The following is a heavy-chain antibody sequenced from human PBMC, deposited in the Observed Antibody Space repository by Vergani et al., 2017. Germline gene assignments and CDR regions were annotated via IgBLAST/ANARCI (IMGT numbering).Heavy chain of an antibody. CDR1: GFTFSSYA. CDR2: ISGSGGST. Sequence: EMQLLESGGGLVQPGGSLRLSCAASGFTFSSYAMGWVRQAPGKGLEWISVISGSGGSTKYADSVKGRFTISRDNSKNTLFLQMNSLKGEDTAVYYCAKAPDLELEGRSWFGPWFQGTLVIV. D-gene: IGHD1-7*01. CDR3: AKAPDLELEGRSWFGP. J-gene: IGHJ5*02. V-gene: IGHV3-23*01.